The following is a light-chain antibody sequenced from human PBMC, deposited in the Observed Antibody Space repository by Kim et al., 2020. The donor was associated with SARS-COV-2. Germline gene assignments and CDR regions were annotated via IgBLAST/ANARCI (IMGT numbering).Light chain of an antibody. CDR2: RDD. CDR1: NIGQYN. Sequence: SYELTQPLSVSVALGQTASIPCGGNNIGQYNVHWYQQKPGQAPLLVIFRDDTRPSGIPERFSGSNSGNTATLTISRAQAGDEADYYCQVRDRNSAVFGGGTQLTVL. CDR3: QVRDRNSAV. V-gene: IGLV3-9*01. J-gene: IGLJ2*01.